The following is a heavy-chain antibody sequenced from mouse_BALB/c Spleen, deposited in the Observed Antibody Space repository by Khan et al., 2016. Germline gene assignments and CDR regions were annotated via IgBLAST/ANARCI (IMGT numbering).Heavy chain of an antibody. V-gene: IGHV11-2*02. D-gene: IGHD2-3*01. CDR3: MRYDGYYWSFDV. J-gene: IGHJ1*01. Sequence: EVQLLETGGGLVQPGGSRGLSCEGSGFTFSGFWMSWVRQTPGKTLEWIGDMNSDGSAINYAPSIKDRFTIFRDNDKSTLYLQMSNVRSEDTATYFCMRYDGYYWSFDVWCAGTTVTVSP. CDR2: MNSDGSAI. CDR1: GFTFSGFW.